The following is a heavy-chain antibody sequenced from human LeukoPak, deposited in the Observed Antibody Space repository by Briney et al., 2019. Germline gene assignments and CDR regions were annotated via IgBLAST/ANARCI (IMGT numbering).Heavy chain of an antibody. CDR2: ISSSSTTI. D-gene: IGHD6-19*01. CDR3: ATYAVAGTEY. Sequence: HPGGSLRLSCAASGFTFSSYSMNWVRQAPGKGLEWVSYISSSSTTIYHAASVKGRFTTSRDNAKNSLYLQMNSLRDDDTAVYYCATYAVAGTEYWGQGTLLTVSS. V-gene: IGHV3-48*02. J-gene: IGHJ4*02. CDR1: GFTFSSYS.